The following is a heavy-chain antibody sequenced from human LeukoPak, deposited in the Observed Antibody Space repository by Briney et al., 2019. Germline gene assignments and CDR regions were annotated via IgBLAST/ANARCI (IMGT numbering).Heavy chain of an antibody. CDR1: GFTFSTYA. J-gene: IGHJ4*02. CDR2: ISGSGGGT. D-gene: IGHD4-17*01. Sequence: QTGGSLRLSCAASGFTFSTYAMSWVRQAPGTGLGWVSAISGSGGGTYYADSVKGRFTISRDNSKNTLYLQMSSLRSDDTAVYYCARVGSDYVGLWGQGTLVTVSS. V-gene: IGHV3-23*01. CDR3: ARVGSDYVGL.